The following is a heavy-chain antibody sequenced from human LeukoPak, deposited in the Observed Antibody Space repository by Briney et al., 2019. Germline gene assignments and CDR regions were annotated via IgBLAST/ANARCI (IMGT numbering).Heavy chain of an antibody. CDR2: IYHSGST. Sequence: SETLSLTCTVSGYSISSGYYWGWIRQPPGKGLELIGSIYHSGSTYYNPSLKSRVTISVDTSKNQFSLKLSSVTAADTAVYYCARPQAQLTSAWFDPWGQGTLVTVSS. CDR1: GYSISSGYY. J-gene: IGHJ5*02. CDR3: ARPQAQLTSAWFDP. V-gene: IGHV4-38-2*02. D-gene: IGHD6-6*01.